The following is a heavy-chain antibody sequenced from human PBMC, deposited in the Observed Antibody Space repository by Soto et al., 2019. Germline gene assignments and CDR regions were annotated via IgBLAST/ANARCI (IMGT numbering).Heavy chain of an antibody. CDR2: INAGNGNT. V-gene: IGHV1-3*01. J-gene: IGHJ4*02. CDR3: ARGVGKLRYFDWSKYYFDY. Sequence: QVQLVQSGAEVKKPGASVKVSCKASGYTFTSYAMHWVHQAPGQRLEWMGWINAGNGNTKYSQKLQGRVTITRETSASTAYMELSSLRSEDTAVYYCARGVGKLRYFDWSKYYFDYWGQGTLVTVSS. CDR1: GYTFTSYA. D-gene: IGHD3-9*01.